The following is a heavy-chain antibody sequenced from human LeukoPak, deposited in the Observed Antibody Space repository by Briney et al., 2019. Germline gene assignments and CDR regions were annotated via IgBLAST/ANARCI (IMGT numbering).Heavy chain of an antibody. D-gene: IGHD3-22*01. CDR2: ISSSSSTI. CDR3: ARFPHYYDSSGYSF. CDR1: GFTFSSYS. Sequence: GGSLRLSCAASGFTFSSYSMNWVRQAPGKGLEWVSYISSSSSTIYYADSVKGRFTISRDNAKNSLYLQMNSLRDEDTAVYYCARFPHYYDSSGYSFWGQGTLVTVSS. V-gene: IGHV3-48*02. J-gene: IGHJ4*02.